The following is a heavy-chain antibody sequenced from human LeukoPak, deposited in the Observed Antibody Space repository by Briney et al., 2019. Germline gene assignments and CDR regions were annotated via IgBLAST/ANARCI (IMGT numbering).Heavy chain of an antibody. J-gene: IGHJ4*02. CDR3: AQYYYGSGSYFDY. V-gene: IGHV3-7*01. Sequence: GGSLRLSCAASGFTFSSYWMSCVRQAPGEGLEWVANIKQDGSEKYYVDSVKGRFTISRDNAKLSLYLQMNTLRAEDTAVYYCAQYYYGSGSYFDYWGQGTLVTVSS. D-gene: IGHD3-10*01. CDR2: IKQDGSEK. CDR1: GFTFSSYW.